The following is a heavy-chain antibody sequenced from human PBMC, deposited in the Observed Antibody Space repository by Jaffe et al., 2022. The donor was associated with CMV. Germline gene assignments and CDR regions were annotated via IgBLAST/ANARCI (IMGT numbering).Heavy chain of an antibody. CDR1: GFTFDDYT. CDR3: AKDISGSYYDYYYGMDV. CDR2: ISWDGGST. V-gene: IGHV3-43*01. Sequence: EVQLVESGGVVVQPGGSLRLSCAASGFTFDDYTMHWVRQAPGKGLEWVSLISWDGGSTYYADSVKGRFTISRDNSKNSLYLQMNSLRTEDTALYYCAKDISGSYYDYYYGMDVWGQGTTVTVSS. J-gene: IGHJ6*02. D-gene: IGHD1-26*01.